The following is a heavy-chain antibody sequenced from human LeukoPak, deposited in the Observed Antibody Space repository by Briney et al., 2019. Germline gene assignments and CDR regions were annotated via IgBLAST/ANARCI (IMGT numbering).Heavy chain of an antibody. CDR2: IYYSGST. D-gene: IGHD4-17*01. V-gene: IGHV4-39*01. J-gene: IGHJ3*02. CDR1: GGSISSSSYY. CDR3: ARPRELGDYPVAFDI. Sequence: PSETLSLTCTVSGGSISSSSYYWGWIRQPPGRGLEWIGSIYYSGSTYYNPSLKSRVTISVDTSKNQFSLKLSSVTAADTAVYYCARPRELGDYPVAFDIWGQGTMVTVSS.